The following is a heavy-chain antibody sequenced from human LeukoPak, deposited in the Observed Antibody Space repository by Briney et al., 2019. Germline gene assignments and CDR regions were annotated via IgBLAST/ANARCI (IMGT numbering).Heavy chain of an antibody. CDR1: GGSISSYY. J-gene: IGHJ4*02. CDR3: ARQSSSSYYFDY. D-gene: IGHD6-13*01. V-gene: IGHV4-4*09. CDR2: IYTSGST. Sequence: SETLSLTCTVSGGSISSYYWGWIRQPPGKGLEWIGYIYTSGSTNYNPSLKSRVTISVDPSKNQFSLSLSSVTAADTAVYYCARQSSSSYYFDYWGQGTLVTVSS.